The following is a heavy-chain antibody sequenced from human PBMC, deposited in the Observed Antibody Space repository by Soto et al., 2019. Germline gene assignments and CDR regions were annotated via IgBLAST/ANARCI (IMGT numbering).Heavy chain of an antibody. J-gene: IGHJ4*02. CDR2: IYYSGST. CDR3: ARGRFPSWIQPSSDFDY. Sequence: SETLSLTCTVSGGSVSSGSYYWSWIRQPPGKGLEWIGYIYYSGSTNYNPSLKSRVTISVDTSKNQFSLKLSSVTAADTAVYYCARGRFPSWIQPSSDFDYWGQGTLVTVSS. CDR1: GGSVSSGSYY. V-gene: IGHV4-61*01. D-gene: IGHD5-18*01.